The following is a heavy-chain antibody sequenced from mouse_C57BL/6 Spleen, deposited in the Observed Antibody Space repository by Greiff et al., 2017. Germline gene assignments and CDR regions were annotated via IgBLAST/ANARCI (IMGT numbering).Heavy chain of an antibody. Sequence: QVQLKQPGAELVKPGASVKMSCKASGYTFTSYWITWVKQRPGQGLEWIGDIYPGSGSTNYNAKFKSKATLTVDTSSSTAYMQLSSLTSEDSAVYYGARGLYYGNYYPFDYWGQGTTRTVYS. CDR1: GYTFTSYW. CDR2: IYPGSGST. D-gene: IGHD2-1*01. J-gene: IGHJ2*01. V-gene: IGHV1-55*01. CDR3: ARGLYYGNYYPFDY.